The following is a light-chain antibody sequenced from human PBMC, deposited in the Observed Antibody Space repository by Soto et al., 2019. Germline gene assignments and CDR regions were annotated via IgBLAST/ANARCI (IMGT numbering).Light chain of an antibody. CDR2: DAS. CDR1: QGIRSG. V-gene: IGKV1-17*01. CDR3: LQHTTCPPA. Sequence: DIQMTQSPSSLSASVGDRVTITCRASQGIRSGLAWYQQKPGKAPKRLIYDASSLQSGVPSRFSGSGSGTEFSLTISSLQPGDFATYYCLQHTTCPPAFGPGTKVDLK. J-gene: IGKJ3*01.